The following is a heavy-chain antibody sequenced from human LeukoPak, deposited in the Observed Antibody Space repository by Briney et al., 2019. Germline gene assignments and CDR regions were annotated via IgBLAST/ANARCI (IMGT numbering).Heavy chain of an antibody. Sequence: VASVKVSCKASGYIFTSYYMHWVRQAPGQGLKWMGIINPSGGSTSYAQKFQGRVTMTRDTSTSTVYMELSSLRSEDTAVYYCASGPYVGGYYFDYWGQGTLVTVSS. V-gene: IGHV1-46*03. J-gene: IGHJ4*02. CDR2: INPSGGST. D-gene: IGHD3-16*01. CDR3: ASGPYVGGYYFDY. CDR1: GYIFTSYY.